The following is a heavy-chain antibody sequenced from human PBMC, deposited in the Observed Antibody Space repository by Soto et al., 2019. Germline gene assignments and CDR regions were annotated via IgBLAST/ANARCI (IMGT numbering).Heavy chain of an antibody. CDR1: GFTFSNYA. Sequence: EVQLLDSGGGLAQPGGSLRLSCAASGFTFSNYAMTWVRQAPGKGLEWVSIITGNGGSTYYADSVKGRFTISRDNSQNTLYLQMNSLRVEDTAVYYCAKLPLGYCKGGTGYRYFAYWGQGTLVTVSS. D-gene: IGHD2-15*01. CDR3: AKLPLGYCKGGTGYRYFAY. CDR2: ITGNGGST. V-gene: IGHV3-23*01. J-gene: IGHJ4*02.